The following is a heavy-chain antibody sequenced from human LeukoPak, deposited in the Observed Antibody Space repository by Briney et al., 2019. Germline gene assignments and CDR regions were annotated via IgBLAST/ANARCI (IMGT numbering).Heavy chain of an antibody. D-gene: IGHD4-17*01. CDR3: ARRRDYGRFWYFDL. J-gene: IGHJ2*01. CDR2: IYYSGST. V-gene: IGHV4-59*08. Sequence: SETLSLTCTVSGGSISSYYWSWIRQPPGKGLEWIGYIYYSGSTNYNPSLKSRVTISVDTSKNQFSLKLSSVTAADTAVYYCARRRDYGRFWYFDLWGRGTLVTVSS. CDR1: GGSISSYY.